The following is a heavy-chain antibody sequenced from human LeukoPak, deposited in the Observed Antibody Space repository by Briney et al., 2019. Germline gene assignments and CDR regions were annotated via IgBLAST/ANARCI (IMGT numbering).Heavy chain of an antibody. V-gene: IGHV3-21*01. CDR1: GFTFSSYS. CDR2: ISSSSSYI. J-gene: IGHJ4*02. CDR3: ARDLAVAGNY. D-gene: IGHD6-19*01. Sequence: GGSLRLSWAAAGFTFSSYSMNWVRQAPGKGLEWVSSISSSSSYIYYADSVKGRFTISRDNAKNSLYLQMNSLRAEDTAVYYCARDLAVAGNYWGQGTLVTVSS.